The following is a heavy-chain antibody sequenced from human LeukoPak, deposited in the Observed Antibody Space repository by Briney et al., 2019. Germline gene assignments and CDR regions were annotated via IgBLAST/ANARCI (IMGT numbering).Heavy chain of an antibody. J-gene: IGHJ4*02. CDR2: ITPVFGTA. CDR3: ARSEPVVTATADY. V-gene: IGHV1-69*06. CDR1: GGTFSTYV. Sequence: ASVKVSCKASGGTFSTYVISWVRQAPGQGLEWMGGITPVFGTANYAEKFQDRVTITADKSTSTAYMELSSLRSEDTAMYYCARSEPVVTATADYWGQGTLVTVSS. D-gene: IGHD2-21*02.